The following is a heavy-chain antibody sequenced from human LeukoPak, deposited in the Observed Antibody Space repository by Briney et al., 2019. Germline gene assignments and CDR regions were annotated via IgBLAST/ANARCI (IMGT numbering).Heavy chain of an antibody. CDR2: INPSGGST. J-gene: IGHJ6*03. CDR1: GYTFTSFH. D-gene: IGHD6-19*01. V-gene: IGHV1-46*01. CDR3: ARETLGIAVTGTDYYYMDV. Sequence: GASVKISCKASGYTFTSFHINWVRQAPGQGLEWMGMINPSGGSTSYAQKFQGRVTMTRDMSTSTVYMELSSLRSEDTAVYYCARETLGIAVTGTDYYYMDVWGKGTTVTVSS.